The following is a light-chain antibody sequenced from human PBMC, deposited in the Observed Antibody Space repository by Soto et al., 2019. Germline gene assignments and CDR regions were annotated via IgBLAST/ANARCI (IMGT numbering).Light chain of an antibody. CDR3: QQYGSSPCT. CDR1: QTVSSNY. Sequence: EIVLTQSPGTLSLSPGERATLSCRASQTVSSNYLAWYRQKPGQAPRLLIYCASSRATGIPDRVSGSGSGTDFTLTISRLEPEDFAVYYCQQYGSSPCTFGQGTKLEIK. CDR2: CAS. V-gene: IGKV3-20*01. J-gene: IGKJ2*02.